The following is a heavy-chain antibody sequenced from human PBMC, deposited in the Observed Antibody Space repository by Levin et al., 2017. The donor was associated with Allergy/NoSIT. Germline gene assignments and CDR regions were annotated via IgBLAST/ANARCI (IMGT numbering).Heavy chain of an antibody. V-gene: IGHV4-34*01. CDR1: GGSFSGYY. D-gene: IGHD3-10*01. CDR3: AKSGSYYNRRFLSAKPFDY. Sequence: KTSETLSLTCAVYGGSFSGYYWSWIRQPPGKGLEWIGEINHSGSTNYNPSLKSRVTISVDTSKNQFSLKLSSVTAADTTVYYCAKSGSYYNRRFLSAKPFDYWGQGTLVTVSS. J-gene: IGHJ4*02. CDR2: INHSGST.